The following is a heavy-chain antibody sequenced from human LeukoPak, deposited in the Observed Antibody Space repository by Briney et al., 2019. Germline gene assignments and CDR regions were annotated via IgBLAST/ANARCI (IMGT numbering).Heavy chain of an antibody. V-gene: IGHV4-4*02. CDR3: ARDGRVDYGDYTFDY. Sequence: SGTLSLTCTVSGDSISSHKWWWCWVRQPPGKGLEWIGEIYHSGSTSYNPSLKSRVTISVDTSKNQFSLKLSSVTAADTAVYYCARDGRVDYGDYTFDYWGQGTLVTVSS. J-gene: IGHJ4*02. CDR1: GDSISSHKW. D-gene: IGHD4-17*01. CDR2: IYHSGST.